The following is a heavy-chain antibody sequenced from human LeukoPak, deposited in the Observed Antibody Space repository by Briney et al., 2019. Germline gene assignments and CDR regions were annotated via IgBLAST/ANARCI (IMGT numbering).Heavy chain of an antibody. V-gene: IGHV1-69*02. CDR1: GYTFTGYY. J-gene: IGHJ4*02. CDR2: IIPILGIA. D-gene: IGHD1-20*01. CDR3: AAYPTNNWNYFDY. Sequence: SVKVSCKASGYTFTGYYMHWVRQAPGQGLEWMGRIIPILGIANYAQKFQGRVTMTEDTSTDTAYMELSSLRSEDTAVYYCAAYPTNNWNYFDYWGQGTLVTVSS.